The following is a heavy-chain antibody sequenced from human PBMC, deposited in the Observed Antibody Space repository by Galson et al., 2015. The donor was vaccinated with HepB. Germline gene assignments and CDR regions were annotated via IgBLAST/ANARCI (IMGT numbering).Heavy chain of an antibody. J-gene: IGHJ4*02. Sequence: LRLSCAASGFRFISHGMHWVRQDPGKGLEWVAVTVYGGAEGHYADSVKGRFTISRDTFKNTVYLQMNSLRVEDTAVYYCAREQVYGDYRTADFWGQGTLVSVSS. CDR1: GFRFISHG. CDR3: AREQVYGDYRTADF. V-gene: IGHV3-33*01. D-gene: IGHD4-17*01. CDR2: TVYGGAEG.